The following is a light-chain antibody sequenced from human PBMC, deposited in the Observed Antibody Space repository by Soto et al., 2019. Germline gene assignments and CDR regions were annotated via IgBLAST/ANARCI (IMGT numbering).Light chain of an antibody. CDR1: SSDVGGYNY. J-gene: IGLJ1*01. CDR2: EVS. V-gene: IGLV2-14*01. CDR3: SSYTRGSTYV. Sequence: QSALTQPASVSGSAGQSITISCTGTSSDVGGYNYVSWYQQHPGKAPKLIIYEVSNRPSGVSNRFSGSKSGNTASLTISGLQAEDEGDYYCSSYTRGSTYVFGTGTKVTVL.